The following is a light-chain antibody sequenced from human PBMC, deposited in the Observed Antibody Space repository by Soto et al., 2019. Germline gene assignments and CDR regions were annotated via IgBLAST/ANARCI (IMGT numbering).Light chain of an antibody. CDR2: EVS. J-gene: IGLJ2*01. V-gene: IGLV2-14*01. CDR3: SSYTSSNTLEV. Sequence: QSALIQPASVSGSPGQSITISCTGTSSDVGGSNYVSWYQHHPHRAPKLLIFEVSYRPSGVSNRFSGSKSGNMASLTISGLQAEDEADYSCSSYTSSNTLEVFGSGTKLTVL. CDR1: SSDVGGSNY.